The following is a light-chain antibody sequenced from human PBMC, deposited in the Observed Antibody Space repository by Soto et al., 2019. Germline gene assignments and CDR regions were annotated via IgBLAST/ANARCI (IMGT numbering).Light chain of an antibody. J-gene: IGKJ2*01. CDR3: QQYYNWPPYT. CDR1: QSVSTK. V-gene: IGKV3-15*01. Sequence: EIVLTQSPATLSVSPEERATLSCRASQSVSTKLAWYQQKPGQAPRLLIYGASTRATGIPARFSGSGSDTEFTLTISSLQSEDFAVYYCQQYYNWPPYTFGQGTKLEIK. CDR2: GAS.